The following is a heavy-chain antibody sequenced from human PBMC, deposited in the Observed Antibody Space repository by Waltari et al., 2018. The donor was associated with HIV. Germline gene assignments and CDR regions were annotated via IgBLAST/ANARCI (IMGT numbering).Heavy chain of an antibody. CDR2: IWYDGSNK. CDR1: GFSFSRFG. J-gene: IGHJ4*02. V-gene: IGHV3-33*03. CDR3: ARNPGGSTSGAHFDS. Sequence: QVQLVESGGGVVQPGGSLRNSCAASGFSFSRFGMPGVRQAPGKGLEWVAIIWYDGSNKYYGNSVSGRFTISRDNANNMLFLQMNSLTADDTAVYYCARNPGGSTSGAHFDSWGQGTLVTVSS. D-gene: IGHD3-10*01.